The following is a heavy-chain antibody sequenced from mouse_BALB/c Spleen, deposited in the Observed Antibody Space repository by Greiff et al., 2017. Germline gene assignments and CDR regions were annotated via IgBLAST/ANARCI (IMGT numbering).Heavy chain of an antibody. J-gene: IGHJ4*01. V-gene: IGHV7-3*02. Sequence: EVHLVESGGGLVQPGGSLRLSCATSGFTFTDYYMSWVRQPPGKALEWLGFIRNKANGYTTEYSASVKGRFTISRDNSQSILYLQMNTLRAEDSATYYCARDEGSGSSFYYAMDYWGQGTSVTVSS. CDR1: GFTFTDYY. D-gene: IGHD1-1*01. CDR2: IRNKANGYTT. CDR3: ARDEGSGSSFYYAMDY.